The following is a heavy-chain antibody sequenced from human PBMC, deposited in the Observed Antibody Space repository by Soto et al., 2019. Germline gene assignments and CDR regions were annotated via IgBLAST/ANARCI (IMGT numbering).Heavy chain of an antibody. CDR3: ARDEMYSSSLVWGYYYYGMDV. CDR2: INPSGGST. D-gene: IGHD6-6*01. CDR1: GYTFTSYY. V-gene: IGHV1-46*01. J-gene: IGHJ6*02. Sequence: QVQLVQSGAEVKKPGASVKVSSKASGYTFTSYYMHWVRQAPGQGLEWMGIINPSGGSTSYAQKFQGIVTMTRDTSTSTVYMELSSLRSEDTAVYYCARDEMYSSSLVWGYYYYGMDVWGQGTTVTVSS.